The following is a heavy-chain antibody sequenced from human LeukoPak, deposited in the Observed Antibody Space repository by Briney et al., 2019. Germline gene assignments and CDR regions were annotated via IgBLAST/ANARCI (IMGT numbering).Heavy chain of an antibody. V-gene: IGHV3-23*01. CDR3: AKETVAAPPIDY. D-gene: IGHD6-19*01. Sequence: RSGGSLRLSCAASGFTFSSYAMSWVRHAPGKGLEWVSAISGSAYSTYYADSVKGRFTISRDNSKNTLYLQMNSLRAEDTAVYYCAKETVAAPPIDYWGQGTLVSFSS. J-gene: IGHJ4*02. CDR2: ISGSAYST. CDR1: GFTFSSYA.